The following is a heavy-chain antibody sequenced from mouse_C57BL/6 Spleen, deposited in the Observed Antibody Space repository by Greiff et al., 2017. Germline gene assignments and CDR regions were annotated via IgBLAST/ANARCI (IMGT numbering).Heavy chain of an antibody. J-gene: IGHJ4*01. Sequence: DVKLVESGGGLVQPGGSLKLSCAASGFTFSDYYMYWVRQTPETRLEWVAYISNGGGSTYYPDTVKGRFTISRDNAKNTLYLQMSRLKSEDTAMYYCARHGDYYAMDYWGQGTSVTVSS. CDR1: GFTFSDYY. CDR3: ARHGDYYAMDY. CDR2: ISNGGGST. V-gene: IGHV5-12*01.